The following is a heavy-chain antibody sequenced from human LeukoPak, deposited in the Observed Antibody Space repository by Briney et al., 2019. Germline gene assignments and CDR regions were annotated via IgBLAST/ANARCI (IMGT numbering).Heavy chain of an antibody. CDR1: GFTFSGYS. V-gene: IGHV3-21*01. Sequence: GGSLRLSCAASGFTFSGYSMNWVRQAPGEGLEWVSSISSSSSYIYYADSVKGRFTISRDNAKNSLYLQMNSLRAEDTAVYYCARDSYYDSSGVAFDIWGQGTMVTVSS. J-gene: IGHJ3*02. CDR3: ARDSYYDSSGVAFDI. D-gene: IGHD3-22*01. CDR2: ISSSSSYI.